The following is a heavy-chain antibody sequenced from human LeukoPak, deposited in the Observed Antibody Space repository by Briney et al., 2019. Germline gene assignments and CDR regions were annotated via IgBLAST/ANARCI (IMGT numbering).Heavy chain of an antibody. D-gene: IGHD6-6*01. CDR2: ISSSSSTI. Sequence: GGSLRLSCAASGLTFSTYSMNWVRQAPGKGLEWVSYISSSSSTIYYADSVKGRSTTSRDNAKNSLHLQMNTLRDEDTAVYYCAREYSSSSGKALDYWGQGTLVTVSS. V-gene: IGHV3-48*02. CDR1: GLTFSTYS. CDR3: AREYSSSSGKALDY. J-gene: IGHJ4*02.